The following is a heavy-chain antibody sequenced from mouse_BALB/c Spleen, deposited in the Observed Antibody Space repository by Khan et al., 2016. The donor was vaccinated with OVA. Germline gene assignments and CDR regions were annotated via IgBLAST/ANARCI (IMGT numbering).Heavy chain of an antibody. CDR2: INPSTGYT. CDR1: GYTFTTYW. CDR3: ARRGLYGIFAY. J-gene: IGHJ3*01. Sequence: QVQLKESGAELAKPGASVKMSCSASGYTFTTYWMHWVKQRPGQGLEWIGYINPSTGYTEYNQKFKDKATLTADESSSTAYMQLNSLTSEDSSVYYFARRGLYGIFAYWGRGTLVTVSA. V-gene: IGHV1-7*01. D-gene: IGHD2-1*01.